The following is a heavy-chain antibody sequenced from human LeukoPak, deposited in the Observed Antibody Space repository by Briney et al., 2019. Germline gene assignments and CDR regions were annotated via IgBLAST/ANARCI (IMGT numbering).Heavy chain of an antibody. V-gene: IGHV3-23*05. CDR2: ITTTGSST. Sequence: TGGSLRLSCAASGFTFSGVAMNWVRQAPGKGLEWVSSITTTGSSTYYSDSVKGRFTISRDNSKNMLHLQMNSLRIEDTAVYFCARGWQCPDYWSQRTLDTVSS. J-gene: IGHJ4*02. CDR1: GFTFSGVA. D-gene: IGHD6-19*01. CDR3: ARGWQCPDY.